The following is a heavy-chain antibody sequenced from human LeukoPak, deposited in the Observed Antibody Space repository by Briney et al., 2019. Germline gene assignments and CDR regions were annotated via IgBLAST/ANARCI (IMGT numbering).Heavy chain of an antibody. Sequence: GESLKISCKGSGYSFTTHWIGWVRQMPGKGLEWMGIVNPDDSDTKYSPSFQGQVAISADKSITTAYLQWSSLKASDTAMYYCARLRWPRGGRSSFDYWGQGALVTVS. V-gene: IGHV5-51*01. D-gene: IGHD3-10*01. J-gene: IGHJ4*02. CDR1: GYSFTTHW. CDR2: VNPDDSDT. CDR3: ARLRWPRGGRSSFDY.